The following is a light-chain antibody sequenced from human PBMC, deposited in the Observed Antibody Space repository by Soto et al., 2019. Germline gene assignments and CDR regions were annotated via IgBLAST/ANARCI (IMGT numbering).Light chain of an antibody. CDR3: LQDYNYPRT. Sequence: AIQMTQSPSSLSASVGDRVTITCRASQGIRNDLGWFQQKPGKAPKLLIYAASSLQSGVPSRFSGSGSGTDFTLAISSLQPEDFATYYCLQDYNYPRTFGQGTKVEIK. V-gene: IGKV1-6*01. CDR1: QGIRND. J-gene: IGKJ1*01. CDR2: AAS.